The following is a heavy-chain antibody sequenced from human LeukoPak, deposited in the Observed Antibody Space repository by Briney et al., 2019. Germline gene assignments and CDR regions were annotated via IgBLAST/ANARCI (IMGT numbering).Heavy chain of an antibody. CDR3: TRDDYNSHFSDY. CDR1: GFTFDDYA. J-gene: IGHJ4*02. D-gene: IGHD5-24*01. CDR2: ISWNSGSI. V-gene: IGHV3-9*01. Sequence: PGGSLRLSCAASGFTFDDYAMHWVRQAPGKGLEWVSGISWNSGSIGYADSVKGRFAISRDNAKNSLYLQMNSLKTEDTAVYYCTRDDYNSHFSDYWGQGTLVTVSS.